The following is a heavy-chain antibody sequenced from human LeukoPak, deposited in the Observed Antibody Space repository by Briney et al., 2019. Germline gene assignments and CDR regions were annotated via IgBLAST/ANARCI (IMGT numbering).Heavy chain of an antibody. CDR2: INSDGTST. V-gene: IGHV3-74*01. D-gene: IGHD4/OR15-4a*01. CDR1: GFTFSSYW. J-gene: IGHJ4*02. Sequence: GGSLRLSCAASGFTFSSYWMHWVRQAPGKGLVWVSRINSDGTSTRYADSVKGRFTISRDNSKNTLYLQMNSLRAEDTAVYYCARRAGAYSHPYDYWGQGTLVTVSS. CDR3: ARRAGAYSHPYDY.